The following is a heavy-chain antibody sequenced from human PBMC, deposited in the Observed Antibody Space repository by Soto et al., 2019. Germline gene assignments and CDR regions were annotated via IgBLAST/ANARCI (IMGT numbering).Heavy chain of an antibody. V-gene: IGHV3-23*01. CDR2: ISGNGGTT. J-gene: IGHJ6*02. Sequence: GGSLRLSCAASGFRFSSCAMSWVRQAPGKGLEWVSTISGNGGTTYYADPVKGRFTVSRDNSKNTLYLQMNSLRAEDTAVYYCAKEEWLRRDYYGMDVWGQGTTVTVSS. CDR1: GFRFSSCA. D-gene: IGHD3-3*01. CDR3: AKEEWLRRDYYGMDV.